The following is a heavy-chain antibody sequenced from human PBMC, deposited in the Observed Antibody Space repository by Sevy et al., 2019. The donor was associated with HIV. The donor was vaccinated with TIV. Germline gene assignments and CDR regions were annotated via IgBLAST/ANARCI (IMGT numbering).Heavy chain of an antibody. Sequence: GGSLRLSCAASGFTFSSYAMHWVRQAPGKGLEWVAVISFAGNNKYYADSVKGRFTISRDNSKNTLYLQMNSLTIEDTAVYYCAQTADGGNPFDYSGQGTLVTVSS. CDR3: AQTADGGNPFDY. CDR2: ISFAGNNK. J-gene: IGHJ4*02. V-gene: IGHV3-30*04. CDR1: GFTFSSYA. D-gene: IGHD2-15*01.